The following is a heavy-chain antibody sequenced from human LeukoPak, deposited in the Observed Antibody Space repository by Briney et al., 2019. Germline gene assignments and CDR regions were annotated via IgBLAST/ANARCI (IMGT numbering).Heavy chain of an antibody. CDR3: ATRTPLIRGIIRTYFYLGMDV. CDR2: FDCEDRDT. V-gene: IGHV1-24*01. J-gene: IGHJ6*02. CDR1: GGTFSSYA. Sequence: ASVKVSCKASGGTFSSYAISWVRQAPGQGLEWMGSFDCEDRDTIYAPKFQDRVTMTVDTSTDTAYMELNSLRSEDTAVYYCATRTPLIRGIIRTYFYLGMDVWGQGTTVIVSS. D-gene: IGHD3-10*01.